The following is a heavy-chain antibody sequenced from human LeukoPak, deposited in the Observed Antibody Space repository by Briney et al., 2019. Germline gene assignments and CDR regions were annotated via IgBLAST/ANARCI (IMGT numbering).Heavy chain of an antibody. CDR2: ISGSGGST. D-gene: IGHD4-17*01. V-gene: IGHV3-23*01. CDR1: GFTFSSYA. CDR3: AIDGDYVEGWDY. J-gene: IGHJ4*02. Sequence: GGSLRLSCAASGFTFSSYAMSWVRQAPGKGLEWVSAISGSGGSTYYADSVKGRFTISRDNSKNTLYLQMNSLRAEDTAVYYCAIDGDYVEGWDYWGQGTLVTVSS.